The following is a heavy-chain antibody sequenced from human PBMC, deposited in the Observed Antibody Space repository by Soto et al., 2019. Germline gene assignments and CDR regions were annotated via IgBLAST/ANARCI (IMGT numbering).Heavy chain of an antibody. CDR1: GFTFSSYS. V-gene: IGHV3-21*01. D-gene: IGHD3-9*01. CDR2: ISSSSSYI. J-gene: IGHJ3*02. Sequence: GGSLRLSCAASGFTFSSYSMNWVRQAPGKGLECVSSISSSSSYIYYADSVKGRFTISRDNAKNSLYLQMNSLRAEDTAVYYCARDIPHYDILTGYYPAAFDIWGQGTMVTVSS. CDR3: ARDIPHYDILTGYYPAAFDI.